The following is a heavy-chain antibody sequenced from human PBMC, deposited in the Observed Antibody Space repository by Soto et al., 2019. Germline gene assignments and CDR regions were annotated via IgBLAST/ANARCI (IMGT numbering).Heavy chain of an antibody. J-gene: IGHJ5*02. CDR2: IYYSGST. V-gene: IGHV4-31*03. CDR3: ASAVYSGYDFVH. D-gene: IGHD5-12*01. Sequence: SETLSLTCTVSGGSISSGDYYWSWIRQHPGKGLEWIGYIYYSGSTYYNPSLKSRVTISVDTSKNQFSLKLSSVTAADTAVYYCASAVYSGYDFVHWGQGTLVTVSS. CDR1: GGSISSGDYY.